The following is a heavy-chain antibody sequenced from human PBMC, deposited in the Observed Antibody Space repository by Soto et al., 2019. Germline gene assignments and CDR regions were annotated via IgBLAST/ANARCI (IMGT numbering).Heavy chain of an antibody. V-gene: IGHV1-3*04. CDR1: GYTLTSYY. Sequence: ASVKVFCKASGYTLTSYYVHWVRQAPGQGLEWMGRINTNTGNTKYSQKFQGRVTITRDTSTTTAYMELSGLTSEDTAVYYCARDPGYCSSATCLSGFDSWGQGTLVTVSS. CDR3: ARDPGYCSSATCLSGFDS. J-gene: IGHJ5*01. CDR2: INTNTGNT. D-gene: IGHD2-2*01.